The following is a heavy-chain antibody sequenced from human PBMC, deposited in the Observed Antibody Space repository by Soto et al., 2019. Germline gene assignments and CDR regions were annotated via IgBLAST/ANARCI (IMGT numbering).Heavy chain of an antibody. CDR2: IYYTGST. Sequence: QVQLQESGPGLVKPSETLSLTCTVSGGSISSYYWCWIRQPPGKGLEWIGYIYYTGSTNYNPSLKSRVTISVDTPKNQFSLKQSSVAAVDTGVYYCATYDASSSWSPFDYWGQGTLVTVSS. D-gene: IGHD6-13*01. V-gene: IGHV4-59*01. CDR3: ATYDASSSWSPFDY. J-gene: IGHJ4*02. CDR1: GGSISSYY.